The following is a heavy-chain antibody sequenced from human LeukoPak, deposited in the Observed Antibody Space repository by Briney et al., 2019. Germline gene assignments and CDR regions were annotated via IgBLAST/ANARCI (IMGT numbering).Heavy chain of an antibody. CDR3: ARGRNYYDSSGYYFLSPLDY. D-gene: IGHD3-22*01. CDR2: IYYSGST. Sequence: PSETLSLTCTVSGGSISSYYWSWIRQPPGKGLEWIGYIYYSGSTNYNPSFKSRVTISVDTSKNQFSLKLSSVTAADTAVYYCARGRNYYDSSGYYFLSPLDYWGQGTLVTVSS. J-gene: IGHJ4*02. V-gene: IGHV4-59*01. CDR1: GGSISSYY.